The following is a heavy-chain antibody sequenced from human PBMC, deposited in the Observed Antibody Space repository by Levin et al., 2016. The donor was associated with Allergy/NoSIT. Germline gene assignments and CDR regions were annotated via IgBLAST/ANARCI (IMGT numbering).Heavy chain of an antibody. Sequence: WIRQPPGKGLEWIGSIYYSGSTYYNPSLKSRVTISVDTSKNQFSLKLSSVTAADTAVYYCARRKIAAAVWPWFDPWGQGTLVTVSS. CDR2: IYYSGST. CDR3: ARRKIAAAVWPWFDP. J-gene: IGHJ5*02. D-gene: IGHD6-13*01. V-gene: IGHV4-39*01.